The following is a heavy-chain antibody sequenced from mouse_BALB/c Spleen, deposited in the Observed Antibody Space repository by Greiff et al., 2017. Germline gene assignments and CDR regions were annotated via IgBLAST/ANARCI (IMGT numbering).Heavy chain of an antibody. J-gene: IGHJ4*01. CDR1: GFTFSSFG. CDR3: ARYDYDVGYAMDY. D-gene: IGHD2-4*01. Sequence: EVKVVESGGGLVQPGGSRKLSCAASGFTFSSFGMHWVRQAPEKGLEWVAYISSGSSTIYYADTVKGRFTISRDNPKNTLFLQMTSLRSEDTAMYYCARYDYDVGYAMDYWGQGTSVTVSS. V-gene: IGHV5-17*02. CDR2: ISSGSSTI.